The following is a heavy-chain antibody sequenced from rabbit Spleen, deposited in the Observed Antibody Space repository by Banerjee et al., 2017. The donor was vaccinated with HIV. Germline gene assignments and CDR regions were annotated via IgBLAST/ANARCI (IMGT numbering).Heavy chain of an antibody. V-gene: IGHV1S45*01. Sequence: QEQLVESGGGLVQPEGSLTLTCTASGFSFSSRYYMCWVRQAPGKGLEWIACIYAGSSGSTYYASWAKGRFTISKTSSTTVTLQMTSLTAADTATYFCARGGASRGDGMNLWGPGTLVTVS. CDR3: ARGGASRGDGMNL. J-gene: IGHJ4*01. CDR2: IYAGSSGST. D-gene: IGHD3-1*01. CDR1: GFSFSSRYY.